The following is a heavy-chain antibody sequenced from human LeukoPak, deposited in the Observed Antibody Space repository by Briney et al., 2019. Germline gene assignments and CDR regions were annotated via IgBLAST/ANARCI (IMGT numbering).Heavy chain of an antibody. Sequence: GASVKVSCKASGYTFTGYYMHWVRQAPGQGLEWMGWINPNSGGTNYAQKFQGRVTMTRGTSISTAYMELSRLRSDDTAVYYCARGYYDSSGYAIDAFDIWGQGTMVTVSS. J-gene: IGHJ3*02. CDR3: ARGYYDSSGYAIDAFDI. CDR1: GYTFTGYY. V-gene: IGHV1-2*02. CDR2: INPNSGGT. D-gene: IGHD3-22*01.